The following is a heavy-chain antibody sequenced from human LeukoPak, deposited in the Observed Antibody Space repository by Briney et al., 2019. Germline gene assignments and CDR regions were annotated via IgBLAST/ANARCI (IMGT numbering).Heavy chain of an antibody. J-gene: IGHJ4*02. Sequence: ASVKVSCKASGYTFTGYYMHWVRQAPGQGLGWMGWINPNSGGTNYAQKFQGRVTMTRDTSISTAYMELSRLRSDDTAVYYCARGPRTSGSSSSLAFDYWGQGTLVTVSS. CDR3: ARGPRTSGSSSSLAFDY. CDR2: INPNSGGT. V-gene: IGHV1-2*02. CDR1: GYTFTGYY. D-gene: IGHD6-6*01.